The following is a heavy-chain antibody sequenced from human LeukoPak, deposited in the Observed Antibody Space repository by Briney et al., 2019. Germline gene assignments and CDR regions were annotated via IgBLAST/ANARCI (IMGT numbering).Heavy chain of an antibody. V-gene: IGHV1-69*13. Sequence: SVKVSCKASGGTFSSYAISWVRQAPGQGLEWVGGSIPIFGTAHCAQKLQGRVTITADESPSTAYMELSSLRSEDTAVYYCARDPGYSYGYAGYYFAYWGQGTLVTVSS. CDR3: ARDPGYSYGYAGYYFAY. CDR1: GGTFSSYA. CDR2: SIPIFGTA. D-gene: IGHD5-18*01. J-gene: IGHJ4*02.